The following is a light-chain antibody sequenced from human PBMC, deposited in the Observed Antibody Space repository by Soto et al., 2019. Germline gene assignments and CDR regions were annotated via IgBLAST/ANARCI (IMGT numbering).Light chain of an antibody. V-gene: IGKV1-5*03. CDR3: QQYSSYSYT. CDR1: QSISSW. Sequence: DIQMTQSPSNLSASVGDRVTITCRASQSISSWLAWYQQKPGKAPKVLIYKASSLESGVPSRFSGSGSGTEFTLTISSLQPDDFATYYCQQYSSYSYTFGQGTKLEIK. J-gene: IGKJ2*01. CDR2: KAS.